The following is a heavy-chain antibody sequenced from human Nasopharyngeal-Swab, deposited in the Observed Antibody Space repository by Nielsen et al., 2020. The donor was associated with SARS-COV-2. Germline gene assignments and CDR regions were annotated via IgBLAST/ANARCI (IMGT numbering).Heavy chain of an antibody. D-gene: IGHD3-3*01. V-gene: IGHV1-46*01. J-gene: IGHJ6*02. CDR2: INPSGGST. CDR1: GYTFTSYY. CDR3: ASLFGVVIIPNYYYGMDV. Sequence: ASVKVSCKASGYTFTSYYMHWVRQAPGQGLEWMGIINPSGGSTSYAQKFQGRVTMTRDTSTSTVYMELSSLRSEDTAVYYCASLFGVVIIPNYYYGMDVWGQGTTVTVSS.